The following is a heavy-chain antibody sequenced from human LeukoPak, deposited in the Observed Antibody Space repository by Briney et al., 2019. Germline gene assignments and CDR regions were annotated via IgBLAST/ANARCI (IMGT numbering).Heavy chain of an antibody. J-gene: IGHJ4*02. V-gene: IGHV4-59*01. CDR3: ARAPSLYYFDS. Sequence: PSETLSLTCTVSAASINSYYWSWVRQPPGKGLEWIGYVYNTGTTSYNPSLKSRVTISLDTSKNQFSVQLRSVTAADTAVYYCARAPSLYYFDSWGQGTLVTVSS. CDR2: VYNTGTT. CDR1: AASINSYY. D-gene: IGHD3-16*01.